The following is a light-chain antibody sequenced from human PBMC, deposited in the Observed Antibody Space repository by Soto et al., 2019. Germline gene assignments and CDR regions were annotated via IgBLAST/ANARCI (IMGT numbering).Light chain of an antibody. V-gene: IGKV3-15*01. CDR1: QDVTTN. CDR2: DIS. J-gene: IGKJ1*01. CDR3: HQYNGWPRT. Sequence: EISMTQFPAILSSSPGGGATLSFMAAQDVTTNFAWYQLRRGQPPRLLIYDISTRATGVPARFSGSGSGTEFTLTISGLQSEDFAVYYCHQYNGWPRTFGQGTKVDIK.